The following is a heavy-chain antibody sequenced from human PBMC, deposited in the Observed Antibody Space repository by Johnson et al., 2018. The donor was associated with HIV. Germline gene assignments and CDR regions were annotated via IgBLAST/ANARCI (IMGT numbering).Heavy chain of an antibody. CDR1: GFTFSNAW. J-gene: IGHJ3*02. CDR3: ARDPPARSQYNSPPRAFDI. D-gene: IGHD1-14*01. Sequence: VQLVESGGGLVKPGGSLRLSCAASGFTFSNAWMSWVRQAPGKGLEWVGRIKSKTDGGTTDYAAPVKGRFTISRDDSKNTLYLQMNSLRAEDTAVYYCARDPPARSQYNSPPRAFDIWGQGTMVTVSS. CDR2: IKSKTDGGTT. V-gene: IGHV3-15*01.